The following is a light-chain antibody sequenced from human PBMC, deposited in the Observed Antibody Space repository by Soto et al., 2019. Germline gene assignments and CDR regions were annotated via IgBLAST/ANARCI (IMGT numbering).Light chain of an antibody. CDR1: SSNIGSNH. CDR2: RNY. V-gene: IGLV1-47*01. CDR3: GAWDDSFSDWV. Sequence: QSVLTQPPSASETPGQRVTISCSGSSSNIGSNHVYWYQHLPGTAPKLLIYRNYLRPSGVPDRFSASKSATSASLAISGLRSEDEADYYCGAWDDSFSDWVFGGGTKLTVL. J-gene: IGLJ3*02.